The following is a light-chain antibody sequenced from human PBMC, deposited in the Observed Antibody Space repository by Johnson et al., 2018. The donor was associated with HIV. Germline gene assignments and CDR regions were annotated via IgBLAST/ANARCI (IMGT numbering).Light chain of an antibody. Sequence: QFVLTQPPSMSAAPGQRVTISCSGSSSNIGNNYVSWYQQLPGTAPKLLIYEHNKRHSGIPDRFSGSTSGTSATLGITGLQTGDEADYYCGTWGGSLSAGGVFGTGTKVTVL. V-gene: IGLV1-51*02. CDR3: GTWGGSLSAGGV. CDR2: EHN. CDR1: SSNIGNNY. J-gene: IGLJ1*01.